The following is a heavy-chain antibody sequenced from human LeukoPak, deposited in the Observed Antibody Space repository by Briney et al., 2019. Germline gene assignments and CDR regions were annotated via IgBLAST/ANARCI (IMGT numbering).Heavy chain of an antibody. CDR2: INPNSGGT. J-gene: IGHJ5*02. Sequence: GASVKVSSKASGYTFTGYYMHWVRQAPGEGLEWMGWINPNSGGTNYAQKFQGRVTMTRDTSISTAYMELSRLRSDDTAVYYCARDPDIVVVPAAPVGWFDPWGQGTLVTVSS. CDR3: ARDPDIVVVPAAPVGWFDP. V-gene: IGHV1-2*02. CDR1: GYTFTGYY. D-gene: IGHD2-2*01.